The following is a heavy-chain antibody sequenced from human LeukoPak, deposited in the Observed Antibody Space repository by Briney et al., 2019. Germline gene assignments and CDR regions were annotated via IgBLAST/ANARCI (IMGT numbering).Heavy chain of an antibody. Sequence: GGSLRLSCAASGFTFNSYAVSWVRQAPGKGLEWVSVISGSGGNTYYADSVKGRFTITRDNSKNTLYLQMNSLRAEDTAVYYCANEVPHFDYWGQGTLVTVSS. CDR3: ANEVPHFDY. CDR1: GFTFNSYA. CDR2: ISGSGGNT. D-gene: IGHD2-2*01. J-gene: IGHJ4*02. V-gene: IGHV3-23*01.